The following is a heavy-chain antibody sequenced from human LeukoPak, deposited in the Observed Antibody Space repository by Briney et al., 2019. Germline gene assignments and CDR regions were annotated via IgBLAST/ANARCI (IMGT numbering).Heavy chain of an antibody. V-gene: IGHV1-2*02. D-gene: IGHD4-23*01. CDR2: INPNSGGT. J-gene: IGHJ3*02. CDR1: GYTFTGYY. CDR3: ARDGGTSAPYDAFDT. Sequence: ASVKVSCKASGYTFTGYYMHWVRQAPGQGLEWMGWINPNSGGTNYAQKFQGRVTMTRDTSISTAYMELSRLRSDDTAVYYCARDGGTSAPYDAFDTWGQGTMVTVSS.